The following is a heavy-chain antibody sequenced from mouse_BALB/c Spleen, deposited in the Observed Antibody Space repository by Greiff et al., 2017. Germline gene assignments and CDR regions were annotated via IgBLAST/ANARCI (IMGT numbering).Heavy chain of an antibody. Sequence: EVQLVESGPSLVKPSQTLSLTCSVTGDSITSGYWNWIRKFPGNKLEYMGYISYSGSTYYNPSLKSRISITRDTSKNQYYLQLNSVTTEDTATYYCARYGYDGYAMDYWGQGTSVTVSS. CDR3: ARYGYDGYAMDY. CDR2: ISYSGST. J-gene: IGHJ4*01. V-gene: IGHV3-8*02. CDR1: GDSITSGY. D-gene: IGHD2-2*01.